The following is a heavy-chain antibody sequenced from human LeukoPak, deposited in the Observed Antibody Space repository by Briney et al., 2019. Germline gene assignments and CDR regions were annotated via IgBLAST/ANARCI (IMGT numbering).Heavy chain of an antibody. V-gene: IGHV4-59*01. Sequence: PSETLSLTCTVSGGSISSYYWSWIRQPPGKGLEWIGYIYYSGSTNYNPSLKSRVTTSVDTSKNQFSLKLSSVTAADTAVYYCARDGFYGRTEDYYYYYGMDVWGQGTTVTVSS. CDR2: IYYSGST. D-gene: IGHD2/OR15-2a*01. CDR3: ARDGFYGRTEDYYYYYGMDV. CDR1: GGSISSYY. J-gene: IGHJ6*02.